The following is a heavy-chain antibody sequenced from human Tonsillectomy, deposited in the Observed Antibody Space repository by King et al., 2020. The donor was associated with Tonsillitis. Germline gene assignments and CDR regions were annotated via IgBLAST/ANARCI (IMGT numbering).Heavy chain of an antibody. V-gene: IGHV3-33*05. Sequence: VQLVESGGGVVQPGRSLRLSCAASGFTFSSYDMYWVRQAPGKGLEWVAVISFDGSYKYYADSVTGRFTISRDNSKNTLYRQINSLRAGATAVYYCARDRDGYIFDYWGQGTLVTVSS. D-gene: IGHD5-24*01. CDR1: GFTFSSYD. CDR3: ARDRDGYIFDY. J-gene: IGHJ4*02. CDR2: ISFDGSYK.